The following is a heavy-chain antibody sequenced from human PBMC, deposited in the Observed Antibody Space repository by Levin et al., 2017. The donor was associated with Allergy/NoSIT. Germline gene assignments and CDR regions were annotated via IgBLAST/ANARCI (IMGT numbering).Heavy chain of an antibody. CDR2: ISSSSSYI. D-gene: IGHD2-21*02. J-gene: IGHJ2*01. CDR1: GFTFSSYS. CDR3: ARDPEAYCGGDCYTVRYFDL. Sequence: GESLKISCAASGFTFSSYSMNWVRQAPGKGLEWVSSISSSSSYIYYADSVKGRFTISRDNAKNSLYLQMNSLRAEDTAVYYCARDPEAYCGGDCYTVRYFDLWGRGTLVTVSS. V-gene: IGHV3-21*01.